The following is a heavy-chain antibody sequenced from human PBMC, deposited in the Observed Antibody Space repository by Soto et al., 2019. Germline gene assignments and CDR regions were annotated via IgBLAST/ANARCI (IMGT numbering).Heavy chain of an antibody. J-gene: IGHJ5*02. CDR2: IKPDNGDT. D-gene: IGHD5-12*01. V-gene: IGHV1-18*04. CDR1: GYPFSKYG. Sequence: QLQLVQYGAEVERPGASVRVSCKAYGYPFSKYGISWIRQAPGQGLEWMGWIKPDNGDTNYAQKFQGRVTMTTDTTSNTAYMELRSLRSDDTAVYYCATSYDSGFDPWGQGTLVSVSS. CDR3: ATSYDSGFDP.